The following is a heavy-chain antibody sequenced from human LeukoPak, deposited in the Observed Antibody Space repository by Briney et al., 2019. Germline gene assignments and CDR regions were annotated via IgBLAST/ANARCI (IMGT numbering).Heavy chain of an antibody. J-gene: IGHJ6*02. V-gene: IGHV3-30-3*01. CDR1: GFTFSSYA. CDR3: ARVGPNYYYYYGMDV. D-gene: IGHD3/OR15-3a*01. CDR2: ISYDGSNK. Sequence: GGSLRLSCAASGFTFSSYAMHWVRQALGKGLEWVAVISYDGSNKYYADSVKGRFTISRDNSKNTLYLQMNSLRAEDTAVYYCARVGPNYYYYYGMDVWGQGTTVTVSS.